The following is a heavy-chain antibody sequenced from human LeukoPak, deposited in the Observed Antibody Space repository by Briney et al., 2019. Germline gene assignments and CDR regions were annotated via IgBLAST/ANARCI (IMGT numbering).Heavy chain of an antibody. CDR3: THFDY. V-gene: IGHV1-24*01. CDR2: FHTEDHER. CDR1: GYALAESP. Sequence: ASVKVSCKVSGYALAESPMHWVRQAPGKGLEWMGGFHTEDHERVYAQRFQGRIILTEDNSTDTTYMELSGLTSEDTAIYFCTHFDYWGQGTPITVSS. J-gene: IGHJ4*02.